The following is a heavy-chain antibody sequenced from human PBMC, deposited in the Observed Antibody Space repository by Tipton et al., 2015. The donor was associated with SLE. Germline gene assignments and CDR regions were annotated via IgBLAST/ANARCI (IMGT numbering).Heavy chain of an antibody. Sequence: TLSLTCAVFGYSISSGCYWGWVRQPPGKGLEWIGFTHHYGTTYYNPSLKSRVTISIDTSKNQFSLQLSSVTAADTAVYHCARVWDWYFDVWGRGTLVTVSS. CDR3: ARVWDWYFDV. CDR2: THHYGTT. CDR1: GYSISSGCY. V-gene: IGHV4-38-2*01. J-gene: IGHJ2*01. D-gene: IGHD7-27*01.